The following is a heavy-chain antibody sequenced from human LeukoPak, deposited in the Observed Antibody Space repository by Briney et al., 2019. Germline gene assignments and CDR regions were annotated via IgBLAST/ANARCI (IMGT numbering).Heavy chain of an antibody. CDR3: ATYYDSSGYMDFDY. V-gene: IGHV4-39*01. CDR1: GGSVGTSNFY. D-gene: IGHD3-22*01. CDR2: IYYSGST. Sequence: KPSETLSLTCTVSGGSVGTSNFYWGWIRQPPGKGPEWIGNIYYSGSTYYNPSLKSRVTISVDTSKNQFSLKLSSVTAADTAVYYCATYYDSSGYMDFDYWGQGTLVTVSS. J-gene: IGHJ4*02.